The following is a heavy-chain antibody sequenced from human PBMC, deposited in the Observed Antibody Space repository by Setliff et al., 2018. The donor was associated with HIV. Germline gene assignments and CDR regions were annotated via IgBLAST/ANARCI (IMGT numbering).Heavy chain of an antibody. D-gene: IGHD1-1*01. CDR2: IYPGDSDS. J-gene: IGHJ3*02. CDR3: ARRSPETTHAFDI. Sequence: GESLKISCQGSGYSFSTYWIGWVRQVPGKGLEWMGIIYPGDSDSKYSPSFQGQVTFSADKSISTACLQWTSLKASDTAIYYCARRSPETTHAFDIWGHGTLVTVSS. CDR1: GYSFSTYW. V-gene: IGHV5-51*01.